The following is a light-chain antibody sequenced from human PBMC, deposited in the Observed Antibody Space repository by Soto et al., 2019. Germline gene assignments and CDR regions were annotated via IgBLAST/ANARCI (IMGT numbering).Light chain of an antibody. V-gene: IGKV3-11*01. CDR2: DIS. J-gene: IGKJ5*01. CDR1: QRVSSS. Sequence: EIVLTQSPVTLSLSPEERETNSCRASQRVSSSLAWYQQKPGQAPRLLIYDISNRATGIPARFSGSGSETDFTLTISSLEPEDFAVYYCQHRRNSITFGQGTRLEIK. CDR3: QHRRNSIT.